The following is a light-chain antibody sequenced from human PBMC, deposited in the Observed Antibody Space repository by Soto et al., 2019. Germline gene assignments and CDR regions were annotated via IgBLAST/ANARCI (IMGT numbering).Light chain of an antibody. CDR1: QSISSY. J-gene: IGKJ1*01. Sequence: DIQMTQSPSSLSASVGDRVTITCRASQSISSYLNWYQQKPGKAPKLLIYAASSLQSGVPSRFSGSGSGTDFTLTIRSMQTDDFANYYCQHYHSYSEAFGQGTKVDIK. CDR3: QHYHSYSEA. CDR2: AAS. V-gene: IGKV1-39*01.